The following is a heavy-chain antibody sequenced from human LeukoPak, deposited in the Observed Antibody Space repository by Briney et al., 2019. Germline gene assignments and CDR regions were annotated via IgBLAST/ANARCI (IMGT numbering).Heavy chain of an antibody. CDR2: INWNGGST. J-gene: IGHJ4*02. Sequence: PGGSLRLSCAASGFTFDDYGMSWVRQAPGKGLEWVSGINWNGGSTGYADSVKGRFTISRDNSKNSLYLQMNSLRAEDTALYYCAKDIGSRKGGSYYAPGVFDYWGQGTLVTVSS. V-gene: IGHV3-20*04. D-gene: IGHD1-26*01. CDR3: AKDIGSRKGGSYYAPGVFDY. CDR1: GFTFDDYG.